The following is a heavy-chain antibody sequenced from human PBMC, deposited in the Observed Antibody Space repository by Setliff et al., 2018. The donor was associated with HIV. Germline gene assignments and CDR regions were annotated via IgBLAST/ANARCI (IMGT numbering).Heavy chain of an antibody. Sequence: SETLSLTCAVSGYSISSGSYWAWIRQSPGKGLEWIGEINHSGRTKYSPSLKSRVTVSVDTSKNQFSLKLGSVTAADTAVYYCARESPSSSWFYFDFWGQGTLVTVSS. J-gene: IGHJ4*02. V-gene: IGHV4-38-2*02. CDR2: INHSGRT. D-gene: IGHD6-13*01. CDR3: ARESPSSSWFYFDF. CDR1: GYSISSGSY.